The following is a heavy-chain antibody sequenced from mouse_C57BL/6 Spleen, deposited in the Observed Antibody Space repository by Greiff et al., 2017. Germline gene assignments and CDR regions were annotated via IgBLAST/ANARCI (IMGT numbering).Heavy chain of an antibody. CDR1: GYTFTSYW. V-gene: IGHV1-50*01. CDR3: ASGSSSLYYAMDY. D-gene: IGHD1-1*01. J-gene: IGHJ4*01. Sequence: QVQLQQPGAELVKPGASVKLSCKASGYTFTSYWMQWVKQRPGQGLEWIGEIDPSDSYTNYNQKFKGKATLTVDTSSSTAYMQLSSLTSEDSAVYYCASGSSSLYYAMDYWGQGTSVTVSS. CDR2: IDPSDSYT.